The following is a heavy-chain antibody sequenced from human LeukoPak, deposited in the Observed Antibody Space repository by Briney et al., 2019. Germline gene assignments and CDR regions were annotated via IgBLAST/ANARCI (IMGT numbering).Heavy chain of an antibody. J-gene: IGHJ4*02. Sequence: GGSLRLSCAASGFTFTTYTMNWVRQAPGKGLEWVSSISGSGAYIYYADSVKGRFTISRDNVKNSLYLQMNALRYEDTAIYYCARDHDWAFDLWGQGTLVTVSS. D-gene: IGHD3-9*01. CDR1: GFTFTTYT. CDR2: ISGSGAYI. V-gene: IGHV3-21*01. CDR3: ARDHDWAFDL.